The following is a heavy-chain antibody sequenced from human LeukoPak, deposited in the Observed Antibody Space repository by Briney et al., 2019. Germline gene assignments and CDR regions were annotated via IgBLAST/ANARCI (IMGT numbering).Heavy chain of an antibody. J-gene: IGHJ4*02. CDR2: MNPNSGNT. D-gene: IGHD6-19*01. CDR1: GYTFTSYD. V-gene: IGHV1-8*01. CDR3: AIPMYSSGWSEDY. Sequence: ASVKVSCKASGYTFTSYDINWVRQATGQGLEWMGWMNPNSGNTGYAQKFQGRVTMTRNTSISTAYMELSSLRSEDTAVYYCAIPMYSSGWSEDYWGQGTLVTVSS.